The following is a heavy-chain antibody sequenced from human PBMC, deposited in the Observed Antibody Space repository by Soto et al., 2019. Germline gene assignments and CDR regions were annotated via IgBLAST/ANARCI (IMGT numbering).Heavy chain of an antibody. J-gene: IGHJ4*02. Sequence: EVQLLESGGGLVQPGGSLRLSCAASGFTFSNYAMTWVRQAPGKGLEWVSTISGGGDNTYYADSVRGRFTISKDNTKNTLYLQKNSLRADDTAVYYCAKRPLAARHTDYWGQGTLGSVSS. CDR2: ISGGGDNT. D-gene: IGHD6-6*01. CDR3: AKRPLAARHTDY. CDR1: GFTFSNYA. V-gene: IGHV3-23*01.